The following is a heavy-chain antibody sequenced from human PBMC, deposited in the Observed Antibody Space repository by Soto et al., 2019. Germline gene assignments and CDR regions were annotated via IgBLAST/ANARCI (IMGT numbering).Heavy chain of an antibody. CDR2: IYYSGST. V-gene: IGHV4-31*03. J-gene: IGHJ6*04. D-gene: IGHD3-16*02. Sequence: PSETLSLTCTVSGGSISSGGYYWSWIRQHPGKGLEWIGYIYYSGSTYYNPSLKSRVTISVDTSKNQFSLKLSSVTAADTAVYYCARGEHYDYVWGSYHNYYYGMDVWGEGTTVTVSS. CDR3: ARGEHYDYVWGSYHNYYYGMDV. CDR1: GGSISSGGYY.